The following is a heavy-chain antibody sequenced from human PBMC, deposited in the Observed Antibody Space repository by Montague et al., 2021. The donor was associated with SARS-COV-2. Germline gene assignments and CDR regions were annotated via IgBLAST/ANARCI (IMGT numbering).Heavy chain of an antibody. D-gene: IGHD1-26*01. CDR3: AAHGDY. J-gene: IGHJ4*02. CDR2: ISSSGSDI. Sequence: SLRLSCAASGFTFSSYNMHWVHQAPGKGLEWVSSISSSGSDIHYADSVKGRFTISRDNARNSLYLQMNSLTAEDTAVYYCAAHGDYWGQGILVTVSS. V-gene: IGHV3-21*01. CDR1: GFTFSSYN.